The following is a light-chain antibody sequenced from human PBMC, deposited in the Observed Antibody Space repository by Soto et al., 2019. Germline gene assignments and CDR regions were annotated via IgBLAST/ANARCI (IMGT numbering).Light chain of an antibody. CDR1: QTVRNTY. V-gene: IGKV3D-20*02. CDR3: QQHNNWPPIT. Sequence: EFVLTQSPGTLSLSPGERDTLSCRASQTVRNTYLAWYQQKPGQAPRLLIYDASSRATGIPDRFSGGGSGTEFTLTISSLQSEDFAVYYCQQHNNWPPITFGQGTRLEI. CDR2: DAS. J-gene: IGKJ5*01.